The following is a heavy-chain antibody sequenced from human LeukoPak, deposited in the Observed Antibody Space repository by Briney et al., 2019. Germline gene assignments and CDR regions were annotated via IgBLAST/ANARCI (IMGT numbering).Heavy chain of an antibody. CDR2: IKQDGSEK. V-gene: IGHV3-7*05. D-gene: IGHD1-26*01. Sequence: GGSLRLSCAASGFTFSSYWMSWVRQAPGKGLEWVANIKQDGSEKYYVDSLKGRFTISRDNAKRTVDLQMDNLRAEDTAIYYCAYRNNFEYWGQGALVTVSS. J-gene: IGHJ4*02. CDR3: AYRNNFEY. CDR1: GFTFSSYW.